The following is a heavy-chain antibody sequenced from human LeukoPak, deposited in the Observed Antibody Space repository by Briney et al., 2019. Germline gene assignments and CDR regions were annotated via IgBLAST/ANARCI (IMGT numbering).Heavy chain of an antibody. CDR2: IYTSGST. CDR1: GGSISSYY. J-gene: IGHJ6*03. Sequence: SETLSLTCTVSGGSISSYYWSWIRQPAGKGLEWIGRIYTSGSTNYNPSLKSRVTMSVDTSKNQFSLKLSSMTAADTAVYYCARVNMEYSSSYSYYYYMDVWGKGTTVTVSS. CDR3: ARVNMEYSSSYSYYYYMDV. D-gene: IGHD6-6*01. V-gene: IGHV4-4*07.